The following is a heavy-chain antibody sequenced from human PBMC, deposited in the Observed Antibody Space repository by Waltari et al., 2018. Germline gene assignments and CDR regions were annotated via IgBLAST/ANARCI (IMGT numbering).Heavy chain of an antibody. Sequence: QVQLVQSGAEVKKPGASVKVSCKASGYTFTGYYMHWVRQAPGQGLEWMGWINPNRGGTNYAQKFQGWVTMTRDTSISTAYMELSRLRSDDTAVYYCARDELVRFGELDYGMDVWGQGTTVTVSS. CDR2: INPNRGGT. V-gene: IGHV1-2*04. J-gene: IGHJ6*02. D-gene: IGHD3-10*01. CDR3: ARDELVRFGELDYGMDV. CDR1: GYTFTGYY.